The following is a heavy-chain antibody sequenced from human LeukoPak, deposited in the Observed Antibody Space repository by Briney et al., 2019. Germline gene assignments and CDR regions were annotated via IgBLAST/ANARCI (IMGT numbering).Heavy chain of an antibody. CDR1: ELTFSSYP. J-gene: IGHJ4*02. CDR2: ISGSGNYT. CDR3: AKVVWEVTTKY. Sequence: GGSLRLSCAASELTFSSYPMSWVRQAPGKGLEWVSAISGSGNYTYCADSVEGRFTISRDNSKNTLYLQMNNLRAEDTAVYYCAKVVWEVTTKYWGQGTLVAVSS. D-gene: IGHD4-17*01. V-gene: IGHV3-23*01.